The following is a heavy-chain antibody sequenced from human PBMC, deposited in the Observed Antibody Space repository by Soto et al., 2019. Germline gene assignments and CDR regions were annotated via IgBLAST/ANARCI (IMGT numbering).Heavy chain of an antibody. Sequence: EVQLVESGGGLVQPGGPLRAPCAASGFTFISYWMSWVRQAPGKGLEWVANIKEDGSAKYYLDSVKGRFTISRDNAKNSLYLQMNSLRADDTAVYYCAREDFYRFDYWGQGNLVTVSS. J-gene: IGHJ4*02. CDR1: GFTFISYW. CDR2: IKEDGSAK. V-gene: IGHV3-7*01. CDR3: AREDFYRFDY.